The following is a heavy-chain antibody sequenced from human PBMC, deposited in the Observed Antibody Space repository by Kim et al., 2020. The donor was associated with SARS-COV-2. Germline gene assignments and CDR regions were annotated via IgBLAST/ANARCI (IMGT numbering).Heavy chain of an antibody. CDR3: AKGGMAVAGILDEYYFDY. D-gene: IGHD6-19*01. Sequence: RGRFTISRDNSKNTLYLQMNSLRAEDTAVYYCAKGGMAVAGILDEYYFDYWGQGTLVTVSS. J-gene: IGHJ4*02. V-gene: IGHV3-23*01.